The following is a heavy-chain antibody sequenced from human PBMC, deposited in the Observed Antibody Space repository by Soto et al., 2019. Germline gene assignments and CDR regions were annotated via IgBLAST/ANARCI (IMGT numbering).Heavy chain of an antibody. CDR2: ITGSSDTI. CDR1: GFTFSSYS. V-gene: IGHV3-48*02. CDR3: ARWDCTGGSCYPT. D-gene: IGHD2-15*01. Sequence: PGGSLRLSCGASGFTFSSYSMNWFRQAPGKGPEWVSYITGSSDTIYYTDSVKGRFTISRDNARNSLYLQMNSLRDEDTAVYYCARWDCTGGSCYPTWGQGTLVTVSS. J-gene: IGHJ5*02.